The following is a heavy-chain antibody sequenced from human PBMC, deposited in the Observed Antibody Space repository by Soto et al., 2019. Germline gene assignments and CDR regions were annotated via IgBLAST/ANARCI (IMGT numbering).Heavy chain of an antibody. Sequence: XXSLRLSCAASGFTFSRCGMHWVPQAPGKGLEWVAVISYDGSNKYYADSVKGRFTISRDNSKNTLYLQMNSLRAEDKAVYYCAKDQITDYDFWSGSLDYWGQGTLVTVSS. CDR1: GFTFSRCG. CDR3: AKDQITDYDFWSGSLDY. V-gene: IGHV3-30*18. D-gene: IGHD3-3*01. J-gene: IGHJ4*02. CDR2: ISYDGSNK.